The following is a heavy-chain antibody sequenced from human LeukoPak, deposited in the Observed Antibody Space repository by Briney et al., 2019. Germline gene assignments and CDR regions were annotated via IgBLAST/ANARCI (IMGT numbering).Heavy chain of an antibody. V-gene: IGHV4-39*07. Sequence: SETLSLTCTVSGGSISSSSYYWGWIRQPPGKGLEWIGSIYYSGSTYYNPSLKSRVTISVDTSKNQFSLKLSSVTAADTAVYYCAKDPRIAAAGIRMVNWFDPWGQGTLVTVSS. CDR2: IYYSGST. CDR3: AKDPRIAAAGIRMVNWFDP. D-gene: IGHD6-13*01. J-gene: IGHJ5*02. CDR1: GGSISSSSYY.